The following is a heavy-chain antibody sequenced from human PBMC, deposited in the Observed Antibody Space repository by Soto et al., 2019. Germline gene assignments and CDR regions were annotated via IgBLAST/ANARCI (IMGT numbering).Heavy chain of an antibody. D-gene: IGHD2-15*01. CDR2: IIPIFGTA. CDR1: GGTFSSYA. V-gene: IGHV1-69*01. J-gene: IGHJ5*02. Sequence: QVQLVQSGAEVKKPGSSVKVSCKASGGTFSSYAISWVRQAPGQGLEWMGGIIPIFGTANYAQKLQGRVTITADESTSTAYMELSSLRSEDTAVYYCARGYCSGGSCYTYNWFDPWGQGTLVTVSS. CDR3: ARGYCSGGSCYTYNWFDP.